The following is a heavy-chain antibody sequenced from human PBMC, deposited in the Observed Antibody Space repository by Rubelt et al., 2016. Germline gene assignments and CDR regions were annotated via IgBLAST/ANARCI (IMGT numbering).Heavy chain of an antibody. D-gene: IGHD3-10*01. J-gene: IGHJ6*03. V-gene: IGHV3-33*01. CDR1: GFPFNSYA. CDR3: ARVRSGYYMDV. Sequence: QVHLVESGGGVVPPGGSLRLSCAASGFPFNSYALHWVRQAPGKGLGGVAVIWFDGRKKIYAESGKGGFTISRDNSKNTLFLEVNDLRAEDTAVYYCARVRSGYYMDVWGKGTTVTVSS. CDR2: IWFDGRKK.